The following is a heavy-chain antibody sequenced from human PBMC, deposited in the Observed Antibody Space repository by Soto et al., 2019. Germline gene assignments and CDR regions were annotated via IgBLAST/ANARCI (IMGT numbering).Heavy chain of an antibody. CDR1: GFTFSSYW. Sequence: GGSLRLSCAASGFTFSSYWMSWVRQAPGKGLEWVANIKQDGSEKYYVDSVKGRFTISRDNAKNSLYLQMNSLRAEDTAVYYCARWGDYYGSGSYYEGRYYYYYGMDVWGQGTTVTVSS. CDR3: ARWGDYYGSGSYYEGRYYYYYGMDV. D-gene: IGHD3-10*01. J-gene: IGHJ6*02. V-gene: IGHV3-7*05. CDR2: IKQDGSEK.